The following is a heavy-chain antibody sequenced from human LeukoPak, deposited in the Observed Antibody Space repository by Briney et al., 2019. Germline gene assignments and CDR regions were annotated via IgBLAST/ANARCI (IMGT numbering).Heavy chain of an antibody. D-gene: IGHD1-26*01. CDR2: ISLGGVT. CDR1: GGSISSTNW. Sequence: PSETLSLTCGVSGGSISSTNWWCWVRQSPGQGLEWIGEISLGGVTNYNPSLKSRVTMSIDKSENHLSLTLTSVTAADTAVYFCSRESGAFSPFDYWGQGTLVTVSS. V-gene: IGHV4-4*02. CDR3: SRESGAFSPFDY. J-gene: IGHJ4*02.